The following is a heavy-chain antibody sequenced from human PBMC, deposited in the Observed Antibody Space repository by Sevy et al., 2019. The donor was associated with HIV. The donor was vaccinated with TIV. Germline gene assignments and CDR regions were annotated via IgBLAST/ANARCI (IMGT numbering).Heavy chain of an antibody. V-gene: IGHV3-23*01. D-gene: IGHD3-22*01. J-gene: IGHJ6*02. CDR3: HGDYDSSQLASYYYYGMDV. CDR2: NRGSGGST. Sequence: GGSLRLSCAASGFTFSSYAMSWVRQAPGKGLEWVSTNRGSGGSTYYADSVKGRFTISRDNSKNTLYFQMNSLRAEDTAVYYCHGDYDSSQLASYYYYGMDVWGQGTTVTVSS. CDR1: GFTFSSYA.